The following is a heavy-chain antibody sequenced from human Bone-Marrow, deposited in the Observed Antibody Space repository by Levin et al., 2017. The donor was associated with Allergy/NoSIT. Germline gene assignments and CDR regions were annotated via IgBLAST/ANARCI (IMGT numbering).Heavy chain of an antibody. V-gene: IGHV4-59*01. CDR1: GGSISSYY. J-gene: IGHJ5*02. D-gene: IGHD6-19*01. CDR3: ARGPRSGWYSAHWFDP. CDR2: IYYSGST. Sequence: SETLSLTCTVSGGSISSYYWSWIRQPPGKGLEWIGYIYYSGSTNYNPSLKSRVTISVDTSKNQFSLKLSSVTAADTAVYYCARGPRSGWYSAHWFDPWGQGTLVTVSS.